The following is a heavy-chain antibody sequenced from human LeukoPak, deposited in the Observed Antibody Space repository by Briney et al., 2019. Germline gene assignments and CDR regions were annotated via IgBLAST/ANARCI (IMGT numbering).Heavy chain of an antibody. CDR2: ISYDGSNK. V-gene: IGHV3-30*12. CDR3: AHLGGMVIQN. D-gene: IGHD3-16*01. J-gene: IGHJ1*01. Sequence: GGSLRLSCAASGFTFSSYGMHWVRQAPGKGLEWVAVISYDGSNKYYADSVKGRFTISRDNSKNTLYLQMNNLRAEDTAVYYCAHLGGMVIQNWGQGTLVTVSS. CDR1: GFTFSSYG.